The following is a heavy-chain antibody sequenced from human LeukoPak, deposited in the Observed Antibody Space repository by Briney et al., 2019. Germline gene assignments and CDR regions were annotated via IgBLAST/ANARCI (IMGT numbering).Heavy chain of an antibody. J-gene: IGHJ3*02. Sequence: PGRSLRLSCAASGFTFSSYDVHWVRQAPGKGLEWVAVISYDASNKYYADYVKGRFTISRDNSKNTLYLQMNRLRAEDTAVYYCAKGLGAIYAFDIWGQGTMVTVSS. CDR3: AKGLGAIYAFDI. CDR1: GFTFSSYD. D-gene: IGHD1-26*01. V-gene: IGHV3-30*18. CDR2: ISYDASNK.